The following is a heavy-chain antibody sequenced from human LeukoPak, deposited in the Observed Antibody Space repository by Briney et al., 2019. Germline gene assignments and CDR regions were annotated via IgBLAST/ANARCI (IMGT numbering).Heavy chain of an antibody. J-gene: IGHJ4*02. Sequence: GGSLRLSCAPSGFTFSSYAMSWVRQAPGKGLEWVSAISGSGGSTYYADSVKGRFTISRDNSKNTLYLQMNSLRAEDTAVYYCAKDLSIAAAGTYDYWGQGTLVTVSS. D-gene: IGHD6-13*01. CDR3: AKDLSIAAAGTYDY. CDR2: ISGSGGST. CDR1: GFTFSSYA. V-gene: IGHV3-23*01.